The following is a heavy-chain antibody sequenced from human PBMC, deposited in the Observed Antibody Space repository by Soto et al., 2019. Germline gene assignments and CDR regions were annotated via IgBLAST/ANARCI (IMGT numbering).Heavy chain of an antibody. CDR3: ARGRGCSTGCHNFDY. V-gene: IGHV3-7*01. D-gene: IGHD2-2*01. Sequence: EVQLVESGGGLVQPGGSLRLSCAASGFTFSSYWMSWVRQAPGKGLEWVANIKQDGSEKYYVDSVKGRFTISRDNAKNSLYLQMNSLRAKDTAVYYCARGRGCSTGCHNFDYRGQGTLVTVSS. J-gene: IGHJ4*02. CDR1: GFTFSSYW. CDR2: IKQDGSEK.